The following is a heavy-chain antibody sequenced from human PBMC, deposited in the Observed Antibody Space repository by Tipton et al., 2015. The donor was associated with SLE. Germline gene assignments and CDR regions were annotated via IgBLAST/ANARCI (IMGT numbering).Heavy chain of an antibody. Sequence: CLRLSCAASGFTFSSYAMSWVRQAPGKGLEWVSAISGSGGSTYYADSVKGRFTISRDNSKNTLYLQMNSLRAEDTAVYYCARDRRSYDSRGGHYFDYWGQGTLVTVSS. CDR3: ARDRRSYDSRGGHYFDY. J-gene: IGHJ4*02. D-gene: IGHD3-16*01. CDR1: GFTFSSYA. V-gene: IGHV3-23*01. CDR2: ISGSGGST.